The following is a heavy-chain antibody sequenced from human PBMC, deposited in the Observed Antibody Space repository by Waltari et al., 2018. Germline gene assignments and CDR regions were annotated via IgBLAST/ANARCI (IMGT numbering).Heavy chain of an antibody. CDR3: ARDPLRGIAAHEGWFDP. Sequence: QVQLVQSGAEVKKTGASVKVSCKASGYTFTSYGISWVRQAPGQGLEWMGWISAYNGNTNYAQKLQGRVTMTTDTSTSTAYMELRSLRSDDTAVYYCARDPLRGIAAHEGWFDPWGQGTLVTVSS. J-gene: IGHJ5*02. V-gene: IGHV1-18*01. D-gene: IGHD6-13*01. CDR1: GYTFTSYG. CDR2: ISAYNGNT.